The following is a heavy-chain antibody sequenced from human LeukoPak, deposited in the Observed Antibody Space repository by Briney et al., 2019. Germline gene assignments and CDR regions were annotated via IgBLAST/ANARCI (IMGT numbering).Heavy chain of an antibody. V-gene: IGHV3-43*02. CDR1: GLTFDHYV. CDR2: FSGDGGST. CDR3: AKGTTMYAFDI. J-gene: IGHJ3*02. Sequence: PGGSLRLSCAASGLTFDHYVMHWVRQAPGKGLEWVSLFSGDGGSTYYADSVKGRLTISRDNSKNSLYLQMNSLTTEDTALYFCAKGTTMYAFDIWGQGTMVTVSS. D-gene: IGHD1-1*01.